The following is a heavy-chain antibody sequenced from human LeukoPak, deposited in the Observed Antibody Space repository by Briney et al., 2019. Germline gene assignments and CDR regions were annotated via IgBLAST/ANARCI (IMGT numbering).Heavy chain of an antibody. CDR1: GFTFDDYA. J-gene: IGHJ6*03. D-gene: IGHD5-12*01. CDR3: ARDGMATKTYYYYYMDV. V-gene: IGHV3-74*01. CDR2: INSDGSST. Sequence: GRSLRPSCAASGFTFDDYAMHWVRQAPGKGLVWVSRINSDGSSTSYADSVKGRFTISRDNAKNTLYLQMNSLRAEDTAAYYCARDGMATKTYYYYYMDVWGKGTTVTVSS.